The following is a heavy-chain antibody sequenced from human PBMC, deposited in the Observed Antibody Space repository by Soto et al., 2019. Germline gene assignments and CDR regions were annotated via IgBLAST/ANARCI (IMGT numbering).Heavy chain of an antibody. J-gene: IGHJ4*02. CDR1: GFTFSSYD. CDR2: IGNTGDT. V-gene: IGHV3-13*04. D-gene: IGHD3-22*01. CDR3: ARAIGPTLFDY. Sequence: GGSLRLSCSASGFTFSSYDMHWVRQGTGKGLEWVSAIGNTGDTYYAGSVKGRFTISRENAKNSLYLQMNSLRAGDTAIYFCARAIGPTLFDYWGQGTLVTVSS.